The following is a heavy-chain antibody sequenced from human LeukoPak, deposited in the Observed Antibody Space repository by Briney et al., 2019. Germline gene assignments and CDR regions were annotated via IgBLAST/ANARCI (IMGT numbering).Heavy chain of an antibody. V-gene: IGHV1-69*04. J-gene: IGHJ4*02. CDR2: IIPILGIA. CDR1: GYTFTSYG. CDR3: ARDPKYSSSWPFDY. Sequence: SVKVSCKASGYTFTSYGISWVRQAPGQGLEWMGRIIPILGIANYAQKFQGRVTITADKSTSTAYMELSSLRSEDTAVYYCARDPKYSSSWPFDYWGQGTLVTVSS. D-gene: IGHD6-13*01.